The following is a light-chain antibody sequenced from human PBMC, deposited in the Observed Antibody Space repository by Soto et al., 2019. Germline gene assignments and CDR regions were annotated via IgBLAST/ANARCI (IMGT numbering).Light chain of an antibody. J-gene: IGKJ1*01. CDR1: QSISSY. CDR3: QQRYSTPRE. Sequence: DIQITQSPSSLSASVGDRVTITCRASQSISSYLNWYQQKPGKAPKLLIYAASSLQSGVPSRFSGSGSGTDFTLTISSLQPEDFATKYCQQRYSTPREFGQGTKVEIK. V-gene: IGKV1-39*01. CDR2: AAS.